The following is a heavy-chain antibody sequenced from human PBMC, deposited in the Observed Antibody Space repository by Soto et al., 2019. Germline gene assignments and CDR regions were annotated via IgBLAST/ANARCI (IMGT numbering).Heavy chain of an antibody. CDR2: INPYNGNT. V-gene: IGHV1-18*01. D-gene: IGHD2-2*01. CDR1: GYTFTSYG. J-gene: IGHJ6*02. CDR3: ARAPAASRYYYYGMDV. Sequence: ASVKVSCKASGYTFTSYGISWVRQAPGQGLEWMGWINPYNGNTNYAQKVQGRVTMTTDTSTSTAYMELRSLRSDDTAVYYCARAPAASRYYYYGMDVWGQGTTVTVSS.